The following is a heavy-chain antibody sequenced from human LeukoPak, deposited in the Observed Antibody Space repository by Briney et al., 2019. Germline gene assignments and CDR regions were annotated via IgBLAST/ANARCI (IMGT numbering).Heavy chain of an antibody. V-gene: IGHV3-48*01. CDR2: ISGSGTTI. CDR3: VRHRGSGWFDP. Sequence: GGSLRLSCAASGFTFSTYNMNWVRQAPGKGLEWVSYISGSGTTIYYADSVKGRFAISRDNAKNLLYLQMNSLRAEDTAVFYCVRHRGSGWFDPWGQGTLVTVSS. J-gene: IGHJ5*02. CDR1: GFTFSTYN. D-gene: IGHD1-26*01.